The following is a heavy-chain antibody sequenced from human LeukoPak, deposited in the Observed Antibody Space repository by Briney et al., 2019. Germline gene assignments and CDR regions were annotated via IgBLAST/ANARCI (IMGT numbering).Heavy chain of an antibody. Sequence: ASVKVSCKTSGYNFTNFDINWVRQATGQGLEWMGWMNPNSGNTGYAQKFQGRVIMTRNTSISTAYMELYSLRSEDTAVYYCARDNGVECGGSSCYSVRYFDYWGQGSLITVSS. D-gene: IGHD2-15*01. CDR1: GYNFTNFD. CDR2: MNPNSGNT. J-gene: IGHJ4*02. CDR3: ARDNGVECGGSSCYSVRYFDY. V-gene: IGHV1-8*01.